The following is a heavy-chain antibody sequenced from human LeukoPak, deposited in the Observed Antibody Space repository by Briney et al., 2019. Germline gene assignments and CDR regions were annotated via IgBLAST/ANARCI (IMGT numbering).Heavy chain of an antibody. V-gene: IGHV1-69*05. CDR3: ATDLYSSGWYVGDYFDY. CDR1: GGTFSSYA. Sequence: GASVKVSCKASGGTFSSYAISWVRQAPGQGLEWMGRIIPIFGTANYAQKFQGRVTITTDESTSTAYMELSSLRSEDTAVYYCATDLYSSGWYVGDYFDYWGQGTLVTVSS. CDR2: IIPIFGTA. J-gene: IGHJ4*02. D-gene: IGHD6-19*01.